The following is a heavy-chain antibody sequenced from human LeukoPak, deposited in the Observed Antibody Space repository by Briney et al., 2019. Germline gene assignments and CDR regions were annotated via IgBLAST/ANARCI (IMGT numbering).Heavy chain of an antibody. D-gene: IGHD1-26*01. J-gene: IGHJ6*02. CDR2: ISYDGSNK. CDR1: GFTFSSYG. V-gene: IGHV3-30*18. Sequence: GRSLRLSCAASGFTFSSYGMHWVRQAPGKGLEWVAVISYDGSNKHYADSVKGRFTISRDNSKNTLYLQMNSLRAEDTAAYYCAKDLRSRWELLQDYYYGMDVWGQGTTVTVSS. CDR3: AKDLRSRWELLQDYYYGMDV.